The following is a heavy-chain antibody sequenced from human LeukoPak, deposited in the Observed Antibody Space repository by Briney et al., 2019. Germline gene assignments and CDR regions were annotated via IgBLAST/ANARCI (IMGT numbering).Heavy chain of an antibody. Sequence: SETLSLTCAVSGGSISSGGYSRSWIRQPPGKGLEWIGYIYHSRSTYYNPSLKSRVTISVDRSKNQFSLKLSSVTAADTAVNYCASNYYYYGMDVWGQGTTVTVSS. CDR1: GGSISSGGYS. CDR2: IYHSRST. V-gene: IGHV4-30-2*01. J-gene: IGHJ6*02. CDR3: ASNYYYYGMDV.